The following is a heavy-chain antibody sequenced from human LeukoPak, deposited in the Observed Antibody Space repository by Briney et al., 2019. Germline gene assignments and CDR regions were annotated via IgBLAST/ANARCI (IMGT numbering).Heavy chain of an antibody. V-gene: IGHV4-59*01. CDR3: ARSQTYYYGSGSYFNYYYMDV. CDR1: GGSISTYY. D-gene: IGHD3-10*01. J-gene: IGHJ6*03. Sequence: SETLSLTCTVSGGSISTYYWNWIRQPPGKGLEWIGYIYYSGSTNYNPSLKSRVTISVDTSKNQFSLKLSSVTAADTAVYYCARSQTYYYGSGSYFNYYYMDVWGKGTTVTISS. CDR2: IYYSGST.